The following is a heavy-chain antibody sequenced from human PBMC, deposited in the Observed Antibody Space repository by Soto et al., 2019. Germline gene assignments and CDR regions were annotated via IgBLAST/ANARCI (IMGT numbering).Heavy chain of an antibody. D-gene: IGHD1-26*01. Sequence: ASVKVSCKASGYTFSNFGINWVRQAPGQGLEWMGWITPYNGNANYAQKHQDRLTITTDTSTNTAYLELRSLRSDDTAVYFCARARMYSGAYHDYWGQGTLVTVS. V-gene: IGHV1-18*04. CDR1: GYTFSNFG. CDR2: ITPYNGNA. J-gene: IGHJ4*02. CDR3: ARARMYSGAYHDY.